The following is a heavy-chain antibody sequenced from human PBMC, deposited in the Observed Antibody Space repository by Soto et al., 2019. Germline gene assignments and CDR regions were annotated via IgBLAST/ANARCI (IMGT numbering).Heavy chain of an antibody. CDR1: VYIFVKYG. Sequence: ASVKVSCKASVYIFVKYGIAWGRQAPGQGLEWMGWISPYTGNTHSATKVQGRLTMTTDTSTSTAYMDLGSLTSDDTAVYYCVMVDNYVTPTPQDVWGQGATVTVSS. V-gene: IGHV1-18*01. CDR2: ISPYTGNT. J-gene: IGHJ6*02. CDR3: VMVDNYVTPTPQDV. D-gene: IGHD3-16*01.